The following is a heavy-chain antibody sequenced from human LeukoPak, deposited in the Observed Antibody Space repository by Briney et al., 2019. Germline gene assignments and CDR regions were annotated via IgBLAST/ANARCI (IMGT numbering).Heavy chain of an antibody. D-gene: IGHD3-10*01. J-gene: IGHJ4*02. CDR1: GFTFSSYA. CDR3: AKENPGITMVRGVPMYYSDY. CDR2: ISGSGGST. V-gene: IGHV3-23*01. Sequence: GGSLRLSCAASGFTFSSYAMSWVCQAPGKGLEWVSAISGSGGSTYYADSVKGRFTISRDNSKNTLYLQMNSLRAADTAVYYCAKENPGITMVRGVPMYYSDYWGQGTLVTVSS.